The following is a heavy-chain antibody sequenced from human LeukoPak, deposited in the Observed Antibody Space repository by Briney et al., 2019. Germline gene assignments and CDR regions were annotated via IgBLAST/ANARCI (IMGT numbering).Heavy chain of an antibody. D-gene: IGHD2-2*03. V-gene: IGHV4-4*07. CDR2: IYTSGST. CDR1: GGSISSYY. CDR3: AREDGYCSSTSCYPYFDY. J-gene: IGHJ4*02. Sequence: SETLSLTCTVSGGSISSYYWSWIRQPAGKGLEWIGRIYTSGSTNYNPSLKSRVTMSVDTSKNQFSQKLSSVTAADTAVYYCAREDGYCSSTSCYPYFDYWDQGTLVTVSS.